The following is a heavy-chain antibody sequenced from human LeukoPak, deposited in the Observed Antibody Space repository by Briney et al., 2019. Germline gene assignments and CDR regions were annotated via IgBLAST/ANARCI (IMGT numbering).Heavy chain of an antibody. CDR3: ARDKSYGAGRGNY. CDR1: GFTVSSNY. J-gene: IGHJ4*02. D-gene: IGHD6-19*01. CDR2: IYSGGST. V-gene: IGHV3-66*01. Sequence: GGSLRLSCAASGFTVSSNYMSWVRQAPGKGLEWVSVIYSGGSTYYADSVKGRFTISRDNSKNTLYLQMNSLRAEDTAVYYCARDKSYGAGRGNYWGQGTLVTVSS.